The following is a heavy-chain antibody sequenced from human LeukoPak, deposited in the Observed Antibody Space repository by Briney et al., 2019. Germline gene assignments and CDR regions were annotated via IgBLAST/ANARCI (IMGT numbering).Heavy chain of an antibody. CDR3: ERDPSEYEYNRGWYRDF. CDR1: GFTFSNYG. J-gene: IGHJ4*02. D-gene: IGHD6-19*01. CDR2: INIRADET. V-gene: IGHV3-23*01. Sequence: PGGSLRLSYAASGFTFSNYGMAWFRQAPGKGLEWVSTINIRADETHYADSVKGRFAISRDNSKSTLALQMTSLRVDDTAVYYCERDPSEYEYNRGWYRDFWGQGSQIIVSS.